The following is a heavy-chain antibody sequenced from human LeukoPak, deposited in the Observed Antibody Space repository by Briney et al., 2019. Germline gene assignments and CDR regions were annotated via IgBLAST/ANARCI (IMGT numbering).Heavy chain of an antibody. CDR2: INPNSGGT. CDR1: GYTFTSYD. V-gene: IGHV1-2*02. D-gene: IGHD5-18*01. J-gene: IGHJ4*02. CDR3: ARGTAMVNYFDY. Sequence: GASVKVSCKASGYTFTSYDINWVRQATGQGLEWMGWINPNSGGTNYAQKFQGRVTMTRDTSISTAYMELSRLRSDDTAVYYCARGTAMVNYFDYWGQGTLVTVSS.